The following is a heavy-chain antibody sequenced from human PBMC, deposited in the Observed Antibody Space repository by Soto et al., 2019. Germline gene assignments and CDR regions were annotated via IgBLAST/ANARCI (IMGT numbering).Heavy chain of an antibody. D-gene: IGHD3-3*01. V-gene: IGHV1-69*01. J-gene: IGHJ5*02. CDR2: IIPIFGTA. CDR3: ARDPRYDFWSGYYRGGWFDP. CDR1: GGTFSSYA. Sequence: QVQLVQSGAEVKKPGSSVKVSCKASGGTFSSYAISWVRQAPGQGLEWMVGIIPIFGTANSAQKFQCRVTITAEESTSTAYMELSSLRSEDTAVYYCARDPRYDFWSGYYRGGWFDPWGQGTLVTVSS.